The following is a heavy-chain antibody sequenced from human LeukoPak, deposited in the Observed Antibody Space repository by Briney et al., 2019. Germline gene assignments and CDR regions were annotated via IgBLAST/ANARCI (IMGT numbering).Heavy chain of an antibody. V-gene: IGHV1-69*05. CDR3: ARAGYYGSGSPPGGYYYYYMDF. D-gene: IGHD3-10*01. Sequence: ASVKVSCKASGGTFSSSAISWVRQAPGQGLEWMGGIIPIFGTANYAQKFQGRVTITTDESTSTAYMELSSLRSEDTAVYYCARAGYYGSGSPPGGYYYYYMDFWGKGTTVTVSS. CDR2: IIPIFGTA. CDR1: GGTFSSSA. J-gene: IGHJ6*03.